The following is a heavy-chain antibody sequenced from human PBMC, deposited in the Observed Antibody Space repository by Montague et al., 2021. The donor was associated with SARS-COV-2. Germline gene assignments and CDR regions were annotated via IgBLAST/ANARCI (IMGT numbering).Heavy chain of an antibody. CDR2: ISYSGAT. CDR1: GGSMSTVNYY. CDR3: AREGQEVGIYFDP. V-gene: IGHV4-39*07. Sequence: SETLSLTCTVSGGSMSTVNYYWGWVRQTPGKGLDWVGSISYSGATYYNPSLETRVNISRDTSKSQFSLELRSVTAADTAVYYCAREGQEVGIYFDPWGHGTLVTVSS. J-gene: IGHJ5*02. D-gene: IGHD1-1*01.